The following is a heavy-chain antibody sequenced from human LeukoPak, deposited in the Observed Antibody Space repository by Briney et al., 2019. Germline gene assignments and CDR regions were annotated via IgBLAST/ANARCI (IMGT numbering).Heavy chain of an antibody. Sequence: SETLSLTCAVYGASFSDSYWSGIRQSPEKGLEWIGEINNSGSNSYNPSLNSRVIMSVDRSKNQFSLRLTSVTAADTAVYYCARGRYGPRLGNWGQGTLVTVSS. CDR3: ARGRYGPRLGN. CDR1: GASFSDSY. V-gene: IGHV4-34*01. J-gene: IGHJ4*02. CDR2: INNSGSN. D-gene: IGHD3-16*01.